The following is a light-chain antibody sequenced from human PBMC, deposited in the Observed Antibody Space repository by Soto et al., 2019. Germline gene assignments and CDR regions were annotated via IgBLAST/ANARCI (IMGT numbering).Light chain of an antibody. CDR1: QSISSW. J-gene: IGKJ1*01. CDR3: QQYYSYPWT. CDR2: DAS. V-gene: IGKV1-5*01. Sequence: DIQMTQSPSTLTAAVGDRVTITCRASQSISSWFAWYQQKPGKAPKVLIYDASSLESGVPSRFSGSGSGTEFTLTISSLQPDDFATYYCQQYYSYPWTFGQGTKVEIK.